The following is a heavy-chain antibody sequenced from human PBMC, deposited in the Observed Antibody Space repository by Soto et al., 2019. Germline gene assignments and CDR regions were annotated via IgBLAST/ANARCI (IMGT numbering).Heavy chain of an antibody. J-gene: IGHJ5*02. V-gene: IGHV4-31*03. CDR1: GGSISSGGYY. CDR2: IYYSGST. CDR3: ARDHGSSGYDGVPWFDP. D-gene: IGHD5-12*01. Sequence: QVQLQESGPGLVKPSQTLSLTCTVSGGSISSGGYYWSWIRQHPGKGLEWIGYIYYSGSTYYNPSLKSRVTISVDTSKNQFSLKLSSVTAADTAVYYCARDHGSSGYDGVPWFDPWGQGTLVTVSS.